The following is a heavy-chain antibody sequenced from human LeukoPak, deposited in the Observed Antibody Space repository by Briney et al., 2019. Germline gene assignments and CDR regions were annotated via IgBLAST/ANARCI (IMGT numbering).Heavy chain of an antibody. J-gene: IGHJ6*02. V-gene: IGHV1-69*13. Sequence: SVKVSCKVSGGTFSSYAISWVRQAPGQGLEWMGGIIPIFGTANYAQKFQGRVTITADESTSTAYMELSSLRSEDTAVYYCARDYASDYYYGMDVWGQGTTVTVSS. D-gene: IGHD3-16*01. CDR3: ARDYASDYYYGMDV. CDR1: GGTFSSYA. CDR2: IIPIFGTA.